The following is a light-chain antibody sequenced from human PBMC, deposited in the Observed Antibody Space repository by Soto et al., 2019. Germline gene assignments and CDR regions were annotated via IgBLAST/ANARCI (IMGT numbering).Light chain of an antibody. CDR3: SSYAGSTHFV. Sequence: QPVLTQPASVSGSPGQSTTISCTGTSSDVGSYNLVSWYQQHPGKAPKLMIYEVSKRPSGVSNRFSGSKSGNTASLTISGLQAEDEADYYCSSYAGSTHFVFGTGTKVTVL. V-gene: IGLV2-23*02. J-gene: IGLJ1*01. CDR2: EVS. CDR1: SSDVGSYNL.